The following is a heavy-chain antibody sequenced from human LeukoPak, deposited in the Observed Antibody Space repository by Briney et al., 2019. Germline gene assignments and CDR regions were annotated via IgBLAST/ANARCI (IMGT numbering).Heavy chain of an antibody. V-gene: IGHV1-46*01. CDR1: GYTFTSYY. CDR3: ARERFSDYSNYGPGAYFDL. CDR2: INPSGGST. J-gene: IGHJ2*01. D-gene: IGHD4-11*01. Sequence: GASVKVSCKASGYTFTSYYMHWVRQAPGQGLEWMGIINPSGGSTSYAQKFQGRVTITADESTSTAYMELSSLRSEDTAVYYCARERFSDYSNYGPGAYFDLWGRGTLVTVSS.